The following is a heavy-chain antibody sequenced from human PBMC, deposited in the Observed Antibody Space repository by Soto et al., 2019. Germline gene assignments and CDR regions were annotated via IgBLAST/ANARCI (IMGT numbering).Heavy chain of an antibody. Sequence: QVQLVESGGGVVQPGRSLRLSCAVSGFTFSNYGMNWVRQAPGKGLEWVAVISYEGSNKYYADSVKGRFTISRDNTKNTXXLXMXXXRVEDTAVYXCARTPNERPSYWGQGTLVTVSS. D-gene: IGHD1-1*01. V-gene: IGHV3-30*03. CDR1: GFTFSNYG. CDR3: ARTPNERPSY. CDR2: ISYEGSNK. J-gene: IGHJ4*02.